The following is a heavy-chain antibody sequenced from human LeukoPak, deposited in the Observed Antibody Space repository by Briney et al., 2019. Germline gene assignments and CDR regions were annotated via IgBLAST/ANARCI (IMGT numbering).Heavy chain of an antibody. D-gene: IGHD3-10*01. CDR3: AAYGSGRKYGMDV. J-gene: IGHJ6*02. Sequence: GESLKISCKDSGYAFSTHWIGWVRQMPGKGLEWMGIIYPGDSDTRYSPSFQGQVTISADKSISTAYLQWNSLKASDSAMYYCAAYGSGRKYGMDVWGQGTTVTVSS. V-gene: IGHV5-51*01. CDR2: IYPGDSDT. CDR1: GYAFSTHW.